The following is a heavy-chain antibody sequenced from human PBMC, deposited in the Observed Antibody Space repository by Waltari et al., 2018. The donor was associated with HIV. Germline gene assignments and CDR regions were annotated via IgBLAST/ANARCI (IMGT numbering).Heavy chain of an antibody. CDR3: TKQNAGIDY. Sequence: QVQLVESGGGEVQPGRSLRLSCAASGFPFSYFGMNWVRQTPGRGMEWVATISSDGSNEHYVDSLKGRFTISRDNSKNMVYLQMNSLRPEDTAVYYCTKQNAGIDYWGQGTLVTVSS. V-gene: IGHV3-30*18. CDR2: ISSDGSNE. J-gene: IGHJ4*02. CDR1: GFPFSYFG. D-gene: IGHD3-10*01.